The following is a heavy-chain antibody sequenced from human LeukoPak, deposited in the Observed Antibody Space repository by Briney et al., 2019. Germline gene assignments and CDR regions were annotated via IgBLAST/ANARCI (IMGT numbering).Heavy chain of an antibody. CDR2: INHSGST. Sequence: SETLSLTWAVYGGSFSGYYWSWIRQPPGKGLEWIGEINHSGSTNYNPSLKSRVTISVDTSKNQFSLKLSSVTAADTAVYYCASFIAAAGRDYWGQGTLVTVSS. D-gene: IGHD6-13*01. CDR3: ASFIAAAGRDY. CDR1: GGSFSGYY. J-gene: IGHJ4*02. V-gene: IGHV4-34*01.